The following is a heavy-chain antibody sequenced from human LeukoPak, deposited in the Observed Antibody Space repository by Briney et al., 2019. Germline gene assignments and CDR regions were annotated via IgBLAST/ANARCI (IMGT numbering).Heavy chain of an antibody. CDR2: ISWDGGST. D-gene: IGHD1-7*01. J-gene: IGHJ4*02. V-gene: IGHV3-43*01. Sequence: PGGSLRLSCAASGFTFDDYTMHWVRQAPGKGLEWVSLISWDGGSTYYADSVKGRFTISRDNSKNSLYLQMNSLRTEDTALYYCASGGAITGTLDYWGQGTPVTVSS. CDR3: ASGGAITGTLDY. CDR1: GFTFDDYT.